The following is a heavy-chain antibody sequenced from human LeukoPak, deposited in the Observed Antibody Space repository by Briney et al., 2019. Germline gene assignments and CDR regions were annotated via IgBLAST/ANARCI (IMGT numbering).Heavy chain of an antibody. CDR1: GFTFSNYA. V-gene: IGHV3-23*01. CDR2: ISGSGGST. CDR3: AKDSDCSGGRCYSPYFDY. J-gene: IGHJ4*02. Sequence: PGGSLRLSCAASGFTFSNYAMSWVRQAPGKGLEWVSTISGSGGSTFYADSAKGRFTISRDNSKNTLYLQMNSLRAEDTAVYYCAKDSDCSGGRCYSPYFDYWGQGALVTVSS. D-gene: IGHD2-15*01.